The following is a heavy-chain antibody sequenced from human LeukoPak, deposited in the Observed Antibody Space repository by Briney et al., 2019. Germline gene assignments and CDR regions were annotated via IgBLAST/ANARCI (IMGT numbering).Heavy chain of an antibody. D-gene: IGHD2-15*01. CDR2: IYSGGST. CDR1: GFTVSSNY. V-gene: IGHV3-53*01. Sequence: GGSLRLSCAASGFTVSSNYMSWVRQAPGKGLEWVSVIYSGGSTYYADSVEGRFTISRDNSKNTLYLQMNSLRAEDTAVYYCARDIVVVVAPPEDYYYMDVWGKGTTVTVSS. CDR3: ARDIVVVVAPPEDYYYMDV. J-gene: IGHJ6*03.